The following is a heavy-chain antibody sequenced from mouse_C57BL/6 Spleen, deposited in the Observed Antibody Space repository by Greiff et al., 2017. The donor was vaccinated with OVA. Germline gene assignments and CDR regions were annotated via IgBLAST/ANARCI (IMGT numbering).Heavy chain of an antibody. CDR2: IRNTANGYKT. V-gene: IGHV7-3*01. D-gene: IGHD2-4*01. Sequence: EVQRVESGGGLVQPGGSLSLSCAASGFTFTDYYMSWVRQPPGKALEWLGFIRNTANGYKTEYSASVKGRFTISRDNSQSVLYLQMNALRAEDSATYYCARYKDPLYYDYDNYAMDYWGQGTSVTVSS. CDR3: ARYKDPLYYDYDNYAMDY. J-gene: IGHJ4*01. CDR1: GFTFTDYY.